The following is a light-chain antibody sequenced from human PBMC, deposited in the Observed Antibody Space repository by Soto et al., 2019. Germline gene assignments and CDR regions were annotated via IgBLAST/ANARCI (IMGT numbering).Light chain of an antibody. Sequence: QSALTQPASVSGSPGQSITISCTGTSNDIGGYNFVSWYQQHPGNAPNLMIYDVSDRPSGVSNRFSGSKSGNTASLTISGLQPEDEADYYCSSYRSITTSYVFGTGTKVTVL. J-gene: IGLJ1*01. V-gene: IGLV2-14*03. CDR1: SNDIGGYNF. CDR2: DVS. CDR3: SSYRSITTSYV.